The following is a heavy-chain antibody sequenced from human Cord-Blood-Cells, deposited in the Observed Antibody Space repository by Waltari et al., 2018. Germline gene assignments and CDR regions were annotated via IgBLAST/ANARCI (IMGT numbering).Heavy chain of an antibody. D-gene: IGHD3-10*02. J-gene: IGHJ4*02. Sequence: EVQLVESGGGWVQPGGSLRLSCAASGFTFISYSMNWVRQAPGKGLEWVSYIRSSSSTIYYADSVKGRFTISRDNAKNSLYLQMNSLRDEDTAVYYCARDYPHVVRFVSPGTDYWGQGTLVTVSS. CDR3: ARDYPHVVRFVSPGTDY. CDR2: IRSSSSTI. V-gene: IGHV3-48*02. CDR1: GFTFISYS.